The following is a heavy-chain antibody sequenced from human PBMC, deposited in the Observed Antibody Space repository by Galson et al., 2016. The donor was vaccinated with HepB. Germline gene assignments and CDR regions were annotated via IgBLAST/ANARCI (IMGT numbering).Heavy chain of an antibody. V-gene: IGHV4-30-2*01. D-gene: IGHD5-24*01. CDR1: GGSINSGGYS. Sequence: TLSLTCAVSGGSINSGGYSWTWIRQPPGKGLEWIGYISHSGTTYYNPSLQSRVTMSIDMSKNQVSLRLTSVTAADTAVYYCARGGRWLHPWGQGTLVTVSS. CDR2: ISHSGTT. CDR3: ARGGRWLHP. J-gene: IGHJ5*02.